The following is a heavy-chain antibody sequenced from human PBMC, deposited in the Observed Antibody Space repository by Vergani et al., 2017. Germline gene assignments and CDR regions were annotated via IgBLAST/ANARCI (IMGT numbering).Heavy chain of an antibody. CDR1: GGSFSGYY. J-gene: IGHJ4*02. CDR3: ARGNYDDSSGYYGTSDFDY. D-gene: IGHD3-22*01. V-gene: IGHV4-34*01. CDR2: INHSVST. Sequence: QVQLQQWGAGLLKPSETLSLTCAVYGGSFSGYYWSWIRQPPGKGLEWVGEINHSVSTNYNPSLKSRVTISVDTSKNQFSLKLSTVTAADTAVYYCARGNYDDSSGYYGTSDFDYWGQGTLVTVSS.